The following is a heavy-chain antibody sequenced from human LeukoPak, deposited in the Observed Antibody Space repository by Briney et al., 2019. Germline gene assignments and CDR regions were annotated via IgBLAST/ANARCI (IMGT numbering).Heavy chain of an antibody. CDR3: AREWLQNWFDP. CDR1: GFTFSSYA. Sequence: GGSLRLSCAASGFTFSSYAMHRVRQAPGKGLEWVAVISYDGSNKYYADSVKGRFTISRDNSKNTLYLQMNSLRAEDTAVYYCAREWLQNWFDPWGQGTLVTVSS. V-gene: IGHV3-30-3*01. CDR2: ISYDGSNK. D-gene: IGHD5-24*01. J-gene: IGHJ5*02.